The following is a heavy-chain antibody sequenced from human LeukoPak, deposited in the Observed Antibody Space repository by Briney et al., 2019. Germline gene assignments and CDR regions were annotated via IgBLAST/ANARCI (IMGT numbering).Heavy chain of an antibody. J-gene: IGHJ6*03. CDR1: GYTFTGYY. D-gene: IGHD2-2*01. CDR3: ARGREKRYCSSTSCSYYYYYMDV. CDR2: INPNSGGT. Sequence: GASVKVSCKASGYTFTGYYINWVRQAPGQGLEWMGWINPNSGGTNYAQKFQGRVTMTRDTYISTAYMELSRLRSDDTAVYYCARGREKRYCSSTSCSYYYYYMDVWGKGTTVTVSS. V-gene: IGHV1-2*02.